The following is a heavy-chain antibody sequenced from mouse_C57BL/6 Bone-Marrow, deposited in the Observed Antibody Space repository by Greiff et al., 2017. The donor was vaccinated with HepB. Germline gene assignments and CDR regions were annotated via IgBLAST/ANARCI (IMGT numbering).Heavy chain of an antibody. Sequence: QVQLQQSGPELVKPGASVKISCKASGYSFTSYYIHWVKQRPGQGLEWIGWIYPGSGNTKYNEKFKGKATLTADTSSSTAYMQLSSLTSEDSAVYYCARLFYYSKRDYAMDYWGQGTSVTVSS. J-gene: IGHJ4*01. CDR3: ARLFYYSKRDYAMDY. CDR1: GYSFTSYY. D-gene: IGHD2-5*01. CDR2: IYPGSGNT. V-gene: IGHV1-66*01.